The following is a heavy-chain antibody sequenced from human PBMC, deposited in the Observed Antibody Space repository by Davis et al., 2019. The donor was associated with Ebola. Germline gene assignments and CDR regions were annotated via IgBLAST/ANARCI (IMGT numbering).Heavy chain of an antibody. Sequence: MPSETLSLTCTVSGGSISSSSYYWGWIRQPPGKGLEWIGNIYYSGSTYYNPSLKSRVTISVDTSKNQFSLKLSSVTAADTAVYYCARPEELLKGDAFDIWGQGTMVTVSS. CDR2: IYYSGST. J-gene: IGHJ3*02. V-gene: IGHV4-39*01. CDR3: ARPEELLKGDAFDI. CDR1: GGSISSSSYY. D-gene: IGHD3-10*01.